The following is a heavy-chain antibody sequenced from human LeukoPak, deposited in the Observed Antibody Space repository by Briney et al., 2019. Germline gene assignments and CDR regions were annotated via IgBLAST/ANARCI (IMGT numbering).Heavy chain of an antibody. D-gene: IGHD6-13*01. V-gene: IGHV4-38-2*01. CDR3: ARQIAADAFDI. Sequence: KSSETLSLTCAVSGYSISSGYYWGWIRQPPGKGLEWIGSIYHSGSTYYNPSLKSRVTISVDTSKNQFSLKLSSVTAADTAVYHCARQIAADAFDIWGQGTMVTVSS. CDR1: GYSISSGYY. J-gene: IGHJ3*02. CDR2: IYHSGST.